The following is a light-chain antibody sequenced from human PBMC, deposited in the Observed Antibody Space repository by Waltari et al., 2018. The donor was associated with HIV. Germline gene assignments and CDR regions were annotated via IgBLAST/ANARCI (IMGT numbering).Light chain of an antibody. V-gene: IGLV4-69*02. CDR2: LKSDGSH. J-gene: IGLJ3*02. Sequence: PVLTQSPSASASLGASVKLTRTLSSGHTNYAIAWHQQQPEKGPRYLMNLKSDGSHSKGDGIPDRFSGSSSGAERYLTISSLQSEDEADYYCQTWGTGIQVFGGGTKLTVL. CDR1: SGHTNYA. CDR3: QTWGTGIQV.